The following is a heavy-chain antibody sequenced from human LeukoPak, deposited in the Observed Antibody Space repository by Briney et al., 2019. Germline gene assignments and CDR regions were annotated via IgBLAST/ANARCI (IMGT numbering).Heavy chain of an antibody. Sequence: PGGSLRLSCAASGFTFSSYAMHWVRQAPGKGLEYVSAISSNGGSTYYANSVKGRFTISRDNSKNTLYLQMGSLRTEDTAVYYCASTFAGRREWGQGTLVTVSS. CDR1: GFTFSSYA. CDR3: ASTFAGRRE. D-gene: IGHD3-16*01. J-gene: IGHJ4*02. CDR2: ISSNGGST. V-gene: IGHV3-64*01.